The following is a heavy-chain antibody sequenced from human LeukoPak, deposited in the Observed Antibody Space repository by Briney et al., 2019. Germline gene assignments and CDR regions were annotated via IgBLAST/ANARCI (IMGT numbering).Heavy chain of an antibody. V-gene: IGHV3-30*02. Sequence: GGSLRLSCAASGFTFSYYGMHWVRQAPGKWLEWVALIRYDESKKFYGDSVKGRFTISRDNSKNTLYLQMNSLRTEDTAVYYCAKSHLPNAYSGTYYCDYWGQGTLVTVSS. CDR1: GFTFSYYG. CDR3: AKSHLPNAYSGTYYCDY. D-gene: IGHD1-26*01. CDR2: IRYDESKK. J-gene: IGHJ4*02.